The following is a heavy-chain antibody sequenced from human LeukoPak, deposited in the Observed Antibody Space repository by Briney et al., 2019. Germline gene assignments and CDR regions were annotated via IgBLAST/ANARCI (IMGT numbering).Heavy chain of an antibody. J-gene: IGHJ6*03. V-gene: IGHV4-34*01. CDR1: GGSFSGYY. CDR3: ARGVLGVRGVISYYYYMDV. Sequence: PSETLSLTCAVYGGSFSGYYWSWIRQPPGKGLEWIGEINHSGSTNYSPSLKSRVTMSVDTSKNQFSLKLSSVTAADTAVYYCARGVLGVRGVISYYYYMDVWGKGTTVTISS. CDR2: INHSGST. D-gene: IGHD3-10*01.